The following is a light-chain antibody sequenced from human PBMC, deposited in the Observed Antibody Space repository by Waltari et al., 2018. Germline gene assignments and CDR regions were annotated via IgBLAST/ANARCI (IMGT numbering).Light chain of an antibody. CDR1: SGHTSSA. J-gene: IGLJ3*02. Sequence: LVLTQSPSLSAPLGAPVNLTSPLRSGHTSSAIAWHQQHPEQGPRYLMKLNSDGSHSKGAGVPGRFSGSSAAAERYLTIGSLQAEDEADYYCQTGGSGIWVFGRGTKLTVL. CDR2: LNSDGSH. CDR3: QTGGSGIWV. V-gene: IGLV4-69*01.